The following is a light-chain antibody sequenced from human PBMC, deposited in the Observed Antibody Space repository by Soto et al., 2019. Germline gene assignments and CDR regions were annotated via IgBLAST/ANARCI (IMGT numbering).Light chain of an antibody. J-gene: IGLJ1*01. V-gene: IGLV2-23*01. CDR2: AGS. Sequence: QSALTQPASVSGSPGQSITISCTGTSSDVRNYNLVSWYQQHPGKAPKVMIYAGSNRPSGVSHRFSGFKSGNTASLTISGLQAEDEADYHCCSYAGSNTYVFGTGTKLTVL. CDR3: CSYAGSNTYV. CDR1: SSDVRNYNL.